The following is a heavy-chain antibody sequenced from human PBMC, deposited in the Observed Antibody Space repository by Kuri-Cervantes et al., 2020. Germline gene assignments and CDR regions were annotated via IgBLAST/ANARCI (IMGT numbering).Heavy chain of an antibody. Sequence: ASVKVSCKASGYTFTGYYMHWVRQAPGQGLEWMGWINPNSGGTNYAQKFQGRVTITTDESTSTAYMELSSLRSEDTAVYYCAAGPITGYYYGSGSYPMWGQGTLVTVSS. CDR1: GYTFTGYY. V-gene: IGHV1-2*02. CDR2: INPNSGGT. J-gene: IGHJ4*02. CDR3: AAGPITGYYYGSGSYPM. D-gene: IGHD3-10*01.